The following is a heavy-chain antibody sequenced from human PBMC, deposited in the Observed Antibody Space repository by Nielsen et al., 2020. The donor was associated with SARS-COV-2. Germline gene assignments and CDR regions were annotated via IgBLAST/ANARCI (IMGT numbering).Heavy chain of an antibody. D-gene: IGHD3-3*01. Sequence: LTCAASGFTFSSYDMHWVRQATGKGLEWVSAIGTAGDTYYPGSVKGRFTISGDNAKNSLYLQMNSLRAEDTAVYYCARAYRPITIFGVVPPSGMDVWGQGTTVTVSS. CDR3: ARAYRPITIFGVVPPSGMDV. J-gene: IGHJ6*02. CDR1: GFTFSSYD. CDR2: IGTAGDT. V-gene: IGHV3-13*01.